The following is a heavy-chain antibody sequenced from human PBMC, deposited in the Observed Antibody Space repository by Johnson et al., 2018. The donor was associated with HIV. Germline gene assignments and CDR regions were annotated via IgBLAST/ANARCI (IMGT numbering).Heavy chain of an antibody. J-gene: IGHJ3*02. CDR3: AKGGTYVDAFDI. CDR2: ISYYGSNK. Sequence: QVQLVESGGGVVRPGGSLRLSCAASGFSLTTNTMDWVRQAPRKGLEWVAVISYYGSNKYYADSVKGRFTISRDNSKNTLYLQMNSLRAEDTAVYYCAKGGTYVDAFDIWGQGTRVTVSS. D-gene: IGHD1-1*01. V-gene: IGHV3-30-3*01. CDR1: GFSLTTNT.